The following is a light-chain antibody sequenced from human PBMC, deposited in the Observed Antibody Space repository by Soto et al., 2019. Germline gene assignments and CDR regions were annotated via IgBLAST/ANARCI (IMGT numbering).Light chain of an antibody. V-gene: IGKV3-15*01. CDR3: QQNNESPRT. J-gene: IGKJ1*01. CDR1: QSVTSN. Sequence: IGRTMSPAPLSVATGDRASLSCRASQSVTSNLAWYQQKPGQAPRLLISGASTRASGIPARFSGSGSGTEFTLTISSLQSEDFAVYYCQQNNESPRTFGQGTKGK. CDR2: GAS.